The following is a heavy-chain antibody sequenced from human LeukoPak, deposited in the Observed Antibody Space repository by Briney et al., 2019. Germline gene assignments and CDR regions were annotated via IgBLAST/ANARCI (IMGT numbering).Heavy chain of an antibody. D-gene: IGHD3-16*01. Sequence: GGSLRLSCAASGFTFSNYWMHWVRQAPGKGLVWVSRINTDGSSTYYADSVKGRFTISRDNSKNTLYLQMNSLRAEDTAVYYCAKDLGREVSDSSVDYWGQGTLVTVSS. CDR3: AKDLGREVSDSSVDY. J-gene: IGHJ4*02. CDR1: GFTFSNYW. CDR2: INTDGSST. V-gene: IGHV3-74*01.